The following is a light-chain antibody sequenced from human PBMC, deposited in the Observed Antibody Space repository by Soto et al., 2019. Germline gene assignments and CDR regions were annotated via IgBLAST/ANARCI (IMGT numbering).Light chain of an antibody. CDR3: QQSYITLYS. Sequence: DIQMTQSPSTLSASVGDRVTITCRASQILNNRLSWYQQKPGKAPNLLISGAFNLQSGVPSRFGGGGSGTDITLTISSIQPEYFATYDCQQSYITLYSFGQGTRLEIK. J-gene: IGKJ2*01. V-gene: IGKV1-39*01. CDR2: GAF. CDR1: QILNNR.